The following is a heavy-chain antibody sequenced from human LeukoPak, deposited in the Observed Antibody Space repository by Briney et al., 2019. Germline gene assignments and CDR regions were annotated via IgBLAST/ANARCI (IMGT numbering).Heavy chain of an antibody. CDR2: IIPIFGTA. J-gene: IGHJ6*02. V-gene: IGHV1-69*13. D-gene: IGHD3-22*01. CDR1: GGTFSRYA. Sequence: SVKVSCKASGGTFSRYAISWVRQAPGQGLEWMGGIIPIFGTANYAQKFQGRVTITADESTSTAYMELSSLRSEDTAVYYCARSLYYYDSSGSPLYYYYGMDVWGQGTTVTVSS. CDR3: ARSLYYYDSSGSPLYYYYGMDV.